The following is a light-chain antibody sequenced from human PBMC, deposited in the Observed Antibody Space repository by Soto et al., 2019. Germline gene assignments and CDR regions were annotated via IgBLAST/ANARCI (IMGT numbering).Light chain of an antibody. J-gene: IGKJ1*01. CDR3: QQYSDNWT. CDR2: KAS. CDR1: QSISNW. Sequence: IQITQAPSPLSSSLREKSTIPFRASQSISNWLAWYQQKPGTAPNLLIYKASTLQSGVPSRFSGSGSGTEFTLTISSLQPDDSATYYCQQYSDNWTFGQGTKVDIK. V-gene: IGKV1-5*03.